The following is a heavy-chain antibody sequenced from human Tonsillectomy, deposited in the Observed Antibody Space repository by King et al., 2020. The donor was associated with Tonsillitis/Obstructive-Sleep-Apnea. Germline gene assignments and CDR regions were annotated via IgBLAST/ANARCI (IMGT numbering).Heavy chain of an antibody. CDR3: ARAYYDILTGYLDDAFDI. D-gene: IGHD3-9*01. J-gene: IGHJ3*02. Sequence: QLQESGPGLVKPSETLSLTCTVSGGSISSYYWSWIRQPPGKGLEWIGYLYYSGSTNYNPSLKSRVTISVDTSKNQLSLNLSSVTAADTAVYYCARAYYDILTGYLDDAFDIWGQGTVVTVSS. CDR1: GGSISSYY. CDR2: LYYSGST. V-gene: IGHV4-59*08.